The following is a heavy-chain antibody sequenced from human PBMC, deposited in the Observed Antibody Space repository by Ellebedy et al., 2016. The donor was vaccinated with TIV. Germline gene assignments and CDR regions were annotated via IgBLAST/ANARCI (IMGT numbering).Heavy chain of an antibody. CDR2: IDPSDSYT. V-gene: IGHV5-10-1*01. CDR1: GYSFTSYW. Sequence: GESLKISXKGSGYSFTSYWISWVRQMPGKGLGWMGRIDPSDSYTNYSPSFQGHVTISADKSISTAYLQWSSLKASDTAMYYCARRVPAATWFDPWGQGTLVTVSS. D-gene: IGHD2-2*01. J-gene: IGHJ5*02. CDR3: ARRVPAATWFDP.